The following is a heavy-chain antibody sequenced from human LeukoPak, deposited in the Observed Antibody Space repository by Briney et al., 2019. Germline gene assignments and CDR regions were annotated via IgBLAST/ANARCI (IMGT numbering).Heavy chain of an antibody. D-gene: IGHD5-18*01. J-gene: IGHJ4*02. CDR1: GFTFSSYS. CDR2: ISSSSSYI. Sequence: GGSLRLSCAASGFTFSSYSMNWVRQAPGKGLAWVSSISSSSSYIYYADSVKGRFTISRDNAKNSLYLQMNSLRAEDTAVYYCARGRGYSYGYDYWGQGTLVTVSS. V-gene: IGHV3-21*01. CDR3: ARGRGYSYGYDY.